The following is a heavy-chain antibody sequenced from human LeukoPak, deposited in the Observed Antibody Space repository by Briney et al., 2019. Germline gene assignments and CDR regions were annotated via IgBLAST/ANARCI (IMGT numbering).Heavy chain of an antibody. Sequence: ASVKVSCKASGYTFTSYGISWVRQAPGQGLEWMGWISAYNGNTNYAQKLQGRVTVTTDTSTSTAYMELRSLRSDDTAVYYCARTAPTAWIQLWLSSLDYYYGMDVWGQGTTVTVSS. CDR2: ISAYNGNT. CDR1: GYTFTSYG. V-gene: IGHV1-18*01. CDR3: ARTAPTAWIQLWLSSLDYYYGMDV. D-gene: IGHD5-18*01. J-gene: IGHJ6*02.